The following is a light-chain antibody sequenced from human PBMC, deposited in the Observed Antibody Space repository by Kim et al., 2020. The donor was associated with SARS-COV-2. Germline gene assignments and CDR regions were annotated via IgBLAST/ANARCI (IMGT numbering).Light chain of an antibody. Sequence: PGQTARITCSGDALPKQYAYWFQQKPGQAPVLVIYYDSDRPSGIPERFSGSNSGNTATLTISRVEAGDEADYYCQVWDSSSDHRVVFGGGTQLTVL. J-gene: IGLJ2*01. V-gene: IGLV3-21*04. CDR3: QVWDSSSDHRVV. CDR2: YDS. CDR1: ALPKQY.